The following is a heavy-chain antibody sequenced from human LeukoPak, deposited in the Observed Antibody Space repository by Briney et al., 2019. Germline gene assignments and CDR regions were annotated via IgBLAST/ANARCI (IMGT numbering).Heavy chain of an antibody. D-gene: IGHD1-1*01. Sequence: GGSLRLSCAASGFTFSNYWMGWLRQAPGKGLEWVANIKQDGSEKHYVDPVKGRFTISRDNAKNSLYLQMNSLRAEDTAVYYCASCGTGEKWAMERIWGQGTLVTVSS. CDR2: IKQDGSEK. CDR1: GFTFSNYW. V-gene: IGHV3-7*01. CDR3: ASCGTGEKWAMERI. J-gene: IGHJ4*02.